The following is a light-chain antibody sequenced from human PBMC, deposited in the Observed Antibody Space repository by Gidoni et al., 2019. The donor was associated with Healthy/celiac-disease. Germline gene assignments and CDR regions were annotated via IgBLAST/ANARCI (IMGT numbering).Light chain of an antibody. CDR3: CSYAGSYTSWV. CDR1: SSDVGGYNY. Sequence: QSALTQPRPVSGSPGQSVPISCTGTSSDVGGYNYVSWYQQHPGKAPKLMIYDVSKRPSGVPDRFSGSKSGNTASLTISGLQAEDEADYYCCSYAGSYTSWVFGGGTKLTVL. V-gene: IGLV2-11*01. CDR2: DVS. J-gene: IGLJ3*02.